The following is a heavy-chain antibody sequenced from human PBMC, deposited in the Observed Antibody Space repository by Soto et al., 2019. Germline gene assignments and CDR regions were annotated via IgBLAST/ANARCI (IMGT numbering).Heavy chain of an antibody. CDR1: GGSISSTGYF. CDR3: AREAGSGDYFGY. Sequence: QVQLQESGPGLVKPSQTLSLTCTVSGGSISSTGYFWTWIRQHPGKGLEWIGYIFYSGSTFHNPSLKSRVTISVVTSKNQFSLELSSVTAADTAVYYCAREAGSGDYFGYWGQGTLVTVSS. CDR2: IFYSGST. D-gene: IGHD1-26*01. J-gene: IGHJ4*02. V-gene: IGHV4-31*03.